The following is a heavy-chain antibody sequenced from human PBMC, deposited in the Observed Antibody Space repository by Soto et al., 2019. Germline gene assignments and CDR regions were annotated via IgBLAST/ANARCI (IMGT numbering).Heavy chain of an antibody. Sequence: SETLSLTCTVSGGSISSYYWSWIRQPPGKGLEWIGYIYYSGSTNYNPSLKSRVTISVDTSKNQFSLKLSSVTAADTAVYYFARFLPSIGGAFEIWGHGTMVTVSS. D-gene: IGHD6-6*01. CDR3: ARFLPSIGGAFEI. J-gene: IGHJ3*02. V-gene: IGHV4-59*08. CDR1: GGSISSYY. CDR2: IYYSGST.